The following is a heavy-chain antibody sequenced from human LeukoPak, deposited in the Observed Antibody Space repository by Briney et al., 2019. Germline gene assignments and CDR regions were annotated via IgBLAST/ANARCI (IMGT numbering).Heavy chain of an antibody. Sequence: GGSLRLSCAASGFTISSYAMSWVRQAPGKGLEWVSVIYSGGSTYYADSVRGPFTISRDISKNTLYLQMNSLRAEDTAVYHCVKSAGKDGYRDVFDIWGQGTVVTVSS. J-gene: IGHJ3*02. CDR1: GFTISSYA. CDR3: VKSAGKDGYRDVFDI. V-gene: IGHV3-23*03. D-gene: IGHD5-24*01. CDR2: IYSGGST.